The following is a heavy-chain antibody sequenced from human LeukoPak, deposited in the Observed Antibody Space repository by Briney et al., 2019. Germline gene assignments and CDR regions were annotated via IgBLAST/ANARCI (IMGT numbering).Heavy chain of an antibody. J-gene: IGHJ5*02. Sequence: GASVKVSCKASGGTFSSYAISWVRQAPGQGLEWMGGIIPIFGTANYAQKFQGGVTITTDESTSTAYMELSSLRSEDTAVYYCAKGGYCSSTSCRTGGFDPWGQGTLVTVSS. D-gene: IGHD2-2*01. CDR2: IIPIFGTA. CDR1: GGTFSSYA. CDR3: AKGGYCSSTSCRTGGFDP. V-gene: IGHV1-69*05.